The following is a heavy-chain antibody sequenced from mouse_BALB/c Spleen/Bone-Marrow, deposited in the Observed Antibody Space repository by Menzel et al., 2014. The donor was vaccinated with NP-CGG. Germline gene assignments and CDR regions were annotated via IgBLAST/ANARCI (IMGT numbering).Heavy chain of an antibody. J-gene: IGHJ3*01. CDR2: IHYSGST. V-gene: IGHV3-1*02. CDR3: AREDRYEAYFPY. D-gene: IGHD2-14*01. CDR1: GYSITSGYG. Sequence: DVQLVESGPDLVKPSQSLSLTCTVTGYSITSGYGWHWIRQFPGNKLTWMAYIHYSGSTNSNPSLKGRISITRDTSKNQFFLQLNSVTTEDTATYYCAREDRYEAYFPYWGQGTLFTVSA.